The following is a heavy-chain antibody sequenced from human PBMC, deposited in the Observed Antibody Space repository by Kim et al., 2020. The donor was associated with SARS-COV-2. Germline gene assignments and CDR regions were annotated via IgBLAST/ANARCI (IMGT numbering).Heavy chain of an antibody. CDR3: ARYWSGSPDY. CDR2: IYYSGST. J-gene: IGHJ4*01. Sequence: SETLSLTCTVSGGSISSGGYYWSWIRQHPGQGLEWIGYIYYSGSTYYNPSLKSRVTISVDTSKNQFSLKLSSVTAADTSVYSCARYWSGSPDYWGHGTL. D-gene: IGHD3-3*01. V-gene: IGHV4-31*03. CDR1: GGSISSGGYY.